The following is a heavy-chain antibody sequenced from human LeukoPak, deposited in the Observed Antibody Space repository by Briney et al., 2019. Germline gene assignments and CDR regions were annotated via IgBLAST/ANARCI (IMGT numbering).Heavy chain of an antibody. Sequence: PSETLSLTCTVSGGSISSYYWSWIRQPPGKGLEWIGYIYYSGSTNYNPSLKSRVTISVDTSKNQFSLKLSSVTAADTAVYYCARVQSRLYYYYYYMDVWGKGTTVTVSS. J-gene: IGHJ6*03. V-gene: IGHV4-59*01. CDR2: IYYSGST. CDR1: GGSISSYY. CDR3: ARVQSRLYYYYYYMDV.